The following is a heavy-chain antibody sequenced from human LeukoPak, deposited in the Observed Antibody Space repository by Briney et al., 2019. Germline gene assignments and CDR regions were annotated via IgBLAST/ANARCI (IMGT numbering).Heavy chain of an antibody. V-gene: IGHV1-69*13. CDR1: RGTFSSHA. CDR2: IIPRYDTR. CDR3: ARGGAAAGGYFDS. D-gene: IGHD6-13*01. Sequence: GASVKVSCKAPRGTFSSHALSWVRQTPGQGLEWMGGIIPRYDTRNFARKFQGRVTLTADDSTNTAYMEMSSLTSEDTAVYYCARGGAAAGGYFDSWGQGTLLIVSS. J-gene: IGHJ4*02.